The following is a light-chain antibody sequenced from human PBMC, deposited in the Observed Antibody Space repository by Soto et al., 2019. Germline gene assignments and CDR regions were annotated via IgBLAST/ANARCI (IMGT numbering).Light chain of an antibody. J-gene: IGKJ4*01. Sequence: DIQMSQSPSSLSASVGDRVTITCQASQDISNYLNWYQHKPGKPPELLIYDASNLETGVPSRFSGSKSGTAFTFTITSLQPEDIATYYCQQYDNLPFSFGGGTKVEIK. CDR2: DAS. V-gene: IGKV1-33*01. CDR1: QDISNY. CDR3: QQYDNLPFS.